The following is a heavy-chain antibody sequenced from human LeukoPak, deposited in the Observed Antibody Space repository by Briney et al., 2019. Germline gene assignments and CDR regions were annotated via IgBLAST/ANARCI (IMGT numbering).Heavy chain of an antibody. Sequence: GGSLKLSRAASGFTFSGSTMQWVRQASGKGLEWVGHIRSKANSFATAYGASVKGRFTISRDDSKNMGYLQMNSLKTEDTAVCYCGSRGTTADSSAFDIWGQGTMVTVSS. V-gene: IGHV3-73*01. J-gene: IGHJ3*02. D-gene: IGHD1-1*01. CDR3: GSRGTTADSSAFDI. CDR2: IRSKANSFAT. CDR1: GFTFSGST.